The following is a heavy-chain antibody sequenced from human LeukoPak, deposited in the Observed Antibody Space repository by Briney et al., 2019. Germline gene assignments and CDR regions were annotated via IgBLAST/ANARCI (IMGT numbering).Heavy chain of an antibody. V-gene: IGHV3-23*01. Sequence: AGGSLRLSCAASGFTFSSYAMSWVRQAPGKGLEWVSAISGSGGSTYYADSVKGRFTISRDNSKNTLYLQMNSLRAEDTAVYYRAKGDGYYDSSGSCYDYWGQGTLVTVSS. J-gene: IGHJ4*02. D-gene: IGHD3-22*01. CDR3: AKGDGYYDSSGSCYDY. CDR2: ISGSGGST. CDR1: GFTFSSYA.